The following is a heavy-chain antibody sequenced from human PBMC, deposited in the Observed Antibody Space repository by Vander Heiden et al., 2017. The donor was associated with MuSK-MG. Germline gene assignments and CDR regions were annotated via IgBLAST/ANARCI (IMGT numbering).Heavy chain of an antibody. CDR1: GYSFINHW. J-gene: IGHJ4*02. CDR2: IYPYDSDT. Sequence: MQLVQSGAEVKKPGESLKISCKASGYSFINHWIGWVRQKPGKGLEWMAIIYPYDSDTKYRPSFEGQVTVSVDKSITTTYLQWNSLEASDTAIYYCARGLGVTDYWGQGTLVTVSS. CDR3: ARGLGVTDY. V-gene: IGHV5-51*01. D-gene: IGHD2-21*01.